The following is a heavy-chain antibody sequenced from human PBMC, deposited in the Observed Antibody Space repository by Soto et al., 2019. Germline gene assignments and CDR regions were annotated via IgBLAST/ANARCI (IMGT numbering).Heavy chain of an antibody. CDR2: ISSSGSTI. CDR3: ARSHLYYYDSSGYYPDY. V-gene: IGHV3-48*03. Sequence: EVQLVESGGGLVQPGGSLRLSCAASGFTFSSYEMNWVRQAPGKGLEWVSYISSSGSTIYYADSVKGRFTISRDNAKNSLYLQMNSLIAEDTAVYYCARSHLYYYDSSGYYPDYWCQGTLVIVSS. J-gene: IGHJ4*02. CDR1: GFTFSSYE. D-gene: IGHD3-22*01.